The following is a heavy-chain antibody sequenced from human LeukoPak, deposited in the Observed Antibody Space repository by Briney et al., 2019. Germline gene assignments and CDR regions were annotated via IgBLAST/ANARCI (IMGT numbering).Heavy chain of an antibody. CDR1: GGSFSGDF. V-gene: IGHV4-34*01. J-gene: IGHJ4*02. CDR2: IKHDGST. Sequence: TSETLSLTCAVYGGSFSGDFWSWLRQSPGKGLEWIGEIKHDGSTTYNPSLESRVTMSLDTSTNQISLEMTSVTAADTAVYYCASLFPYDYGDYTAFDYWGQGTLVTVSS. D-gene: IGHD4-17*01. CDR3: ASLFPYDYGDYTAFDY.